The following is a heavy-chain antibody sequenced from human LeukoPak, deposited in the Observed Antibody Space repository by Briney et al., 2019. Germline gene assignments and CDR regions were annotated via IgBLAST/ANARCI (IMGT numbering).Heavy chain of an antibody. J-gene: IGHJ3*02. CDR3: AREKIVGSTVGAFDI. Sequence: GGSLRLSCGVSGFTFSSYGMSWVRQAPGKGLEWVSYISSSGSTIYYADSVKGRFTISRDNAKNSLYLQMNSLRAEDTAVYYCAREKIVGSTVGAFDIWGQGTMVTVSS. V-gene: IGHV3-48*04. CDR2: ISSSGSTI. D-gene: IGHD1-26*01. CDR1: GFTFSSYG.